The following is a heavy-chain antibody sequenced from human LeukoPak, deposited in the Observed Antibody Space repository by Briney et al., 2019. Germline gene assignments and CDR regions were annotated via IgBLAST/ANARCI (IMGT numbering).Heavy chain of an antibody. J-gene: IGHJ4*02. V-gene: IGHV5-51*01. Sequence: GESLKISCKGSGYSFSNYWIGWVRQMPGKGLEWMGIIYPGDSNTRYSPSFEGQVTISADKSISTAYLQWTSLKASDTAIYYCARQPLVRDCGGDCEFDYWGQGTRVSVSS. CDR2: IYPGDSNT. D-gene: IGHD2-21*02. CDR3: ARQPLVRDCGGDCEFDY. CDR1: GYSFSNYW.